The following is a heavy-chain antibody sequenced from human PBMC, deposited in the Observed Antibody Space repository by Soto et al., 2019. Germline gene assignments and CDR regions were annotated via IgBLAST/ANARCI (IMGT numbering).Heavy chain of an antibody. CDR2: ISGSGGST. CDR1: GFTFSSYA. V-gene: IGHV3-23*01. D-gene: IGHD6-19*01. CDR3: AKDEQQWLVYNWFDP. Sequence: EVPLLESGGGLVQPGGSLRLSCAASGFTFSSYAMSWVRQAPGKGLEWVSAISGSGGSTYYADSVKGRFTISRDNSKNTLYLQMNSLRAEDTAVYYCAKDEQQWLVYNWFDPWGQGTLVTVSS. J-gene: IGHJ5*02.